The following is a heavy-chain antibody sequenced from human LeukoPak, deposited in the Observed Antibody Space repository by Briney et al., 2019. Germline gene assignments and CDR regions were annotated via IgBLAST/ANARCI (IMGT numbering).Heavy chain of an antibody. CDR1: GGSISSYY. CDR2: IYYSGST. Sequence: PSETLSLTCIVSGGSISSYYWSWLRQSPGKGLEWIGYIYYSGSTNYNPSLKSRVTISVDTSKNQFSLNLSSVTAADTAVYYCASRTYYYDSSGYYYVAPWDYWGQGTLVTVSS. V-gene: IGHV4-59*01. J-gene: IGHJ4*02. D-gene: IGHD3-22*01. CDR3: ASRTYYYDSSGYYYVAPWDY.